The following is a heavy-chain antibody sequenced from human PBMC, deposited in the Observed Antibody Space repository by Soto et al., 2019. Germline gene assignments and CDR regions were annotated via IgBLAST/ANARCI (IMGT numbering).Heavy chain of an antibody. CDR3: ARDVVLVPVDHYDYGLDV. CDR2: VYYSGST. D-gene: IGHD2-2*01. CDR1: GGSVSSGDYY. J-gene: IGHJ6*02. Sequence: QVQLQESGPGLVKPSETLSLTCNVSGGSVSSGDYYWSWVRQTPGQGLEWIGYVYYSGSTKYNPCVKTRAAKAVDTFKNQFPLRLRSVTAADTAVYYGARDVVLVPVDHYDYGLDVWGQGTTVTVSS. V-gene: IGHV4-61*08.